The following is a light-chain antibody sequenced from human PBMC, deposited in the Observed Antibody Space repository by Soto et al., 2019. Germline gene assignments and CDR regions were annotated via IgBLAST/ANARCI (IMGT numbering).Light chain of an antibody. CDR3: QQRSNWPPLLT. Sequence: TQSPSSLSASVGERATLSCRASQSVSSYLARYQQKPGQAPRLLIYDASNRATGIPARFSGSGSGTDFTLTISSLEPEDFAVYYCQQRSNWPPLLTFGGGTKVDIK. V-gene: IGKV3-11*01. CDR2: DAS. CDR1: QSVSSY. J-gene: IGKJ4*01.